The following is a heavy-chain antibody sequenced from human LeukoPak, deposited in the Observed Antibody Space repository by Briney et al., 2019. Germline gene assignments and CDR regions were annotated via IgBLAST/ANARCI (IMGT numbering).Heavy chain of an antibody. V-gene: IGHV4-34*01. J-gene: IGHJ5*02. CDR2: INHSGSA. CDR1: GGSFSGYY. D-gene: IGHD3-10*01. Sequence: PSETLSLTCAVYGGSFSGYYWSWIRQPPGKGLEWIAEINHSGSANYNPSLKSRVTISVDTSKNQFSLKLSSVTAADTAVYYCAREINYYGSGSYFYRRERNWFDPWGQGTLVTVSS. CDR3: AREINYYGSGSYFYRRERNWFDP.